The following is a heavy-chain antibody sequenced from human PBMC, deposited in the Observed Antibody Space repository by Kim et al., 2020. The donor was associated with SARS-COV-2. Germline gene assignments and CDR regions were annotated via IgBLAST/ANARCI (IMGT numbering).Heavy chain of an antibody. D-gene: IGHD6-6*01. CDR3: ARLYSSSSKSLGGYYYYYGMDV. Sequence: GESLKISCKGSGYSFTSYWIGWVRQMPGKGLEWMGIIYPGDSDTRYSPSFQGQVTISADKSISTAYLQWSSLKASDTAMYYCARLYSSSSKSLGGYYYYYGMDVWGQGTTVTVSS. J-gene: IGHJ6*02. V-gene: IGHV5-51*01. CDR1: GYSFTSYW. CDR2: IYPGDSDT.